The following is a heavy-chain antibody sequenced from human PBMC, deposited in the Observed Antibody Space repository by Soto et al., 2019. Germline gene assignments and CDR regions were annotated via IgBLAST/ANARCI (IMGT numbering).Heavy chain of an antibody. V-gene: IGHV4-4*02. J-gene: IGHJ4*02. CDR2: IYRTGST. CDR3: ASRDPGTSVDY. CDR1: GGSFTSNNL. Sequence: SETLSLTCAVSGGSFTSNNLWTWVRQPPGQGLEWIGEIYRTGSTNYNPSLKSRVTTSLDKSENQFSLKVTSLTAADTAVYYCASRDPGTSVDYWGQGTLVTVSS. D-gene: IGHD1-7*01.